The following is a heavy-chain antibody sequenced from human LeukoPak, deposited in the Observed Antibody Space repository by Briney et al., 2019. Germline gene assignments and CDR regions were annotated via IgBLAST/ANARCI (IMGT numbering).Heavy chain of an antibody. CDR3: ARAQCCPGTPDY. J-gene: IGHJ4*02. V-gene: IGHV4-61*02. Sequence: SQTLSLTCTVPGGSISSGSYYWSWIRQPAGKGLEWIGRIYTSGSTNYNPSLKSRVTISVDTSKNQFSLKLSSVTAADTAVYYCARAQCCPGTPDYWGQGTLVTVSS. CDR1: GGSISSGSYY. D-gene: IGHD2-15*01. CDR2: IYTSGST.